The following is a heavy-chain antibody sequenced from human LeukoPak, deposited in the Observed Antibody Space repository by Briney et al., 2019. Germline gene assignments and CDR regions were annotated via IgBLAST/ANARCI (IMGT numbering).Heavy chain of an antibody. CDR2: FDPEDGET. CDR1: GYTLTELS. J-gene: IGHJ4*02. CDR3: AKSLTNYYDSSGYYSFFDH. D-gene: IGHD3-22*01. Sequence: ASVKVSCKVSGYTLTELSMHWVRQAPGKGLEWMGGFDPEDGETIYAQKFQGRVTMTEDTSTDTAYMELSSLRSEDTAVYYCAKSLTNYYDSSGYYSFFDHWGQGTLVTVSS. V-gene: IGHV1-24*01.